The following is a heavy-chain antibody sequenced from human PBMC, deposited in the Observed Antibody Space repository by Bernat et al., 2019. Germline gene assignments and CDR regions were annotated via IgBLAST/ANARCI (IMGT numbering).Heavy chain of an antibody. J-gene: IGHJ3*02. Sequence: QVQLQQWGAGLLKPSETLSLTCAVYGGSFSGYYWSWIRQPPGKGLEWIGEINHSGSTNYNPSLKSRVTISVDTSKNQFSLKLSSVTAADTAVYYCAQTAIGGDAFDIWGQGTMVTVSS. V-gene: IGHV4-34*01. CDR3: AQTAIGGDAFDI. CDR2: INHSGST. D-gene: IGHD2-2*02. CDR1: GGSFSGYY.